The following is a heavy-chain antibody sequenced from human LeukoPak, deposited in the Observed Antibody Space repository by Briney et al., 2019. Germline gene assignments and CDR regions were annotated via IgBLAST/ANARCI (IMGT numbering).Heavy chain of an antibody. D-gene: IGHD4-17*01. CDR2: TNPNSGNT. CDR1: GYTFTSYH. CDR3: ARVAVTKRRPRQAYWLDT. Sequence: GASVKVSCKASGYTFTSYHSNWVRQATGQGLEWMGWTNPNSGNTGYAQKFQGRVTMTRNTYISTGYMGLSRLRSEDTGVYYCARVAVTKRRPRQAYWLDTWGQGTLVTVSS. J-gene: IGHJ5*02. V-gene: IGHV1-8*01.